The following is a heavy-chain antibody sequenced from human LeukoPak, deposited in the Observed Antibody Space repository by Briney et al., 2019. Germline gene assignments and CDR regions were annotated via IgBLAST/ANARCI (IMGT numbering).Heavy chain of an antibody. CDR3: ARHVDIVATIEAYFDY. CDR2: IYYSGST. D-gene: IGHD5-12*01. V-gene: IGHV4-59*08. Sequence: SEILSLTCTVSGGSISSYYWSWIRQPPGKGLEWIGYIYYSGSTNYNPSLKSRVTISVDTSKNQFSLKLSSVTAADTAVYYCARHVDIVATIEAYFDYWGQGTLVTVSS. J-gene: IGHJ4*02. CDR1: GGSISSYY.